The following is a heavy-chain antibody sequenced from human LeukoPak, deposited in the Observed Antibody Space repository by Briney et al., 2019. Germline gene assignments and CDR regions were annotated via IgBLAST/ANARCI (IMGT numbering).Heavy chain of an antibody. CDR1: GYTFTSYD. V-gene: IGHV1-8*01. D-gene: IGHD3-3*01. J-gene: IGHJ4*02. CDR3: ARGTRITIFGVVPLYYFDY. Sequence: ASAKVSCKASGYTFTSYDINWVRQATGQGLEWMGWMNPNSGNTGYAQKFQGRVTMTRNTSISTAYMELSSLRSEDTAVYYCARGTRITIFGVVPLYYFDYWGQGTLVTVSS. CDR2: MNPNSGNT.